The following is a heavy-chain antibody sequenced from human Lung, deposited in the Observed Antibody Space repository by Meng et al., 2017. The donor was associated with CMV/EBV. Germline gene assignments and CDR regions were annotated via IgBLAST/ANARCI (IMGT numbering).Heavy chain of an antibody. CDR3: ARGSYYYDSSGLFAP. D-gene: IGHD3-22*01. J-gene: IGHJ5*02. Sequence: SVXVSXXAFAYTFTGYYLHWVRQAPGQGLEWMGWINANSGGTNYAQKFQGRVTMTRDTAIGTAYMSLSRLRSDDTAVYYCARGSYYYDSSGLFAPWGQGTXVAVAS. CDR1: AYTFTGYY. CDR2: INANSGGT. V-gene: IGHV1-2*02.